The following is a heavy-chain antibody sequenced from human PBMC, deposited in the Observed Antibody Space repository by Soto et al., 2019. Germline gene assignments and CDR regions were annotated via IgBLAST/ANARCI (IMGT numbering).Heavy chain of an antibody. D-gene: IGHD3-3*01. CDR1: GFTFSSYA. CDR3: AKDSGARAYDFWSGALSGFNWFDP. Sequence: EVQLLESGGGLVQPGGSLRLSCAASGFTFSSYAMSWVRQAPGKGLEWVSAISGSGGSTYYADSVKGRFTISRDNSKNTLYLQMNSLRAEDTAVYYCAKDSGARAYDFWSGALSGFNWFDPWGQGTLVTVSS. V-gene: IGHV3-23*01. CDR2: ISGSGGST. J-gene: IGHJ5*02.